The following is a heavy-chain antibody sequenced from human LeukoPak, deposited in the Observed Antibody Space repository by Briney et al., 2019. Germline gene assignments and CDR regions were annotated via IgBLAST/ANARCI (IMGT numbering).Heavy chain of an antibody. D-gene: IGHD6-19*01. Sequence: PGGSLRLSCAASGFTFSSYAMSWVSQAPGKGLEWVSAISGSGGSTYYADSVKGRFTISRDNSKNTLYLQMNSLRAEDTAVYYCAKEGLYTSGSSDWFDPWGQGTLVTVSS. V-gene: IGHV3-23*01. CDR2: ISGSGGST. CDR1: GFTFSSYA. CDR3: AKEGLYTSGSSDWFDP. J-gene: IGHJ5*02.